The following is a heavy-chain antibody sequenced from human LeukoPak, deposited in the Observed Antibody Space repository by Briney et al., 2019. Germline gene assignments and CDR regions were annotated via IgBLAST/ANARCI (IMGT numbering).Heavy chain of an antibody. CDR1: GYTFITYY. J-gene: IGHJ4*02. Sequence: ASVKVSCKASGYTFITYYMHWVRQAPGQGLEWMGIIDPSGGSTTYAQKFQGRVTVTRDRSTSTVYMVLNSLRSDDTAVYYCAREGGPYRPLDYSGQGTLVTVSS. V-gene: IGHV1-46*01. CDR3: AREGGPYRPLDY. CDR2: IDPSGGST.